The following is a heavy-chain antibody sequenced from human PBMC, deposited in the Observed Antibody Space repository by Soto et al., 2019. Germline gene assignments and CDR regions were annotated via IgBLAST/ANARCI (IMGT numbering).Heavy chain of an antibody. D-gene: IGHD2-21*02. V-gene: IGHV3-64D*06. J-gene: IGHJ4*02. CDR2: IGASGYST. CDR3: VKHAHRTATFDY. Sequence: GGSLRLSCSASGLSLSNSVMHWVRQTPGKGLEYVSAIGASGYSTYYADSVKGRFIISRDNSKNTLYLQMSSLRTEDTAVYYCVKHAHRTATFDYWGQGTLVPVSS. CDR1: GLSLSNSV.